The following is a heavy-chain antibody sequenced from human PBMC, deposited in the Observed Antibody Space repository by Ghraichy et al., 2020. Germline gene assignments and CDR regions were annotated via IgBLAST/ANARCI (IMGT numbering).Heavy chain of an antibody. Sequence: SLRLSCAASGFTFSSYGMHWVRQAPGKGLEWVAFIRYDGSNKYYADSVKGRFTISRDNSKNTLYLQMNSLIAEDTAVYYCAKGGDDFWSGYYQPYYYGMDVWGQGTTVTVSS. CDR2: IRYDGSNK. J-gene: IGHJ6*02. D-gene: IGHD3-3*01. V-gene: IGHV3-30*02. CDR3: AKGGDDFWSGYYQPYYYGMDV. CDR1: GFTFSSYG.